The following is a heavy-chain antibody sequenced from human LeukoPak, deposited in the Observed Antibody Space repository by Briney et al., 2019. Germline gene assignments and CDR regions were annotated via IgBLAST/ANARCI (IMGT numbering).Heavy chain of an antibody. J-gene: IGHJ4*02. CDR1: GVTFSSYW. CDR2: VNSDGGTT. D-gene: IGHD4-11*01. Sequence: WGSLRLSCEASGVTFSSYWWHWIRQVAGKGPVWVAHVNSDGGTTRYAGYATGRFPVSRDNTTNTLYLFMHSLRPEDTAVYFCARGWENSDYDPLDYWGRGTLVTVSS. CDR3: ARGWENSDYDPLDY. V-gene: IGHV3-74*01.